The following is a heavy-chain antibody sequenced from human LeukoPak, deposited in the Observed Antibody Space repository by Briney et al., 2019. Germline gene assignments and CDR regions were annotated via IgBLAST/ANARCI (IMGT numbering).Heavy chain of an antibody. CDR3: ARGNDILTGPYWYFDL. CDR2: ISSSSSYI. V-gene: IGHV3-21*01. J-gene: IGHJ2*01. D-gene: IGHD3-9*01. CDR1: GFTFSSYS. Sequence: GGSLRLSCAASGFTFSSYSMNWVRQAPGKGLEWVSSISSSSSYIYYADSVKGRFTISRDNAKNSLDLQMNSLRAEGTAVYYCARGNDILTGPYWYFDLWGRGSLVTVSS.